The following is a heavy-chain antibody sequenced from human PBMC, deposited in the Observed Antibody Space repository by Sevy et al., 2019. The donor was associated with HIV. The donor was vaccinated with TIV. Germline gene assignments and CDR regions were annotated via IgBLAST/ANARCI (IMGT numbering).Heavy chain of an antibody. CDR3: ARRTLGGWELLGSFDI. J-gene: IGHJ3*02. D-gene: IGHD2-15*01. CDR2: INSDGSST. CDR1: GFTFSSYG. V-gene: IGHV3-74*01. Sequence: GGSLRLSCAASGFTFSSYGMHWVRQAPGKGLVWVSRINSDGSSTLYADSVKGRFTISRDNAKNTLYLQMNSLRADDTAVYYCARRTLGGWELLGSFDIWGQGTMVTVSS.